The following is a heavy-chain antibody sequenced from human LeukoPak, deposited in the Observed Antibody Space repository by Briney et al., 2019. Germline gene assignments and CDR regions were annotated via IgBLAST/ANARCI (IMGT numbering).Heavy chain of an antibody. CDR1: GYTFTGYY. D-gene: IGHD5-12*01. CDR3: ATPERGYSGYDFGS. J-gene: IGHJ4*02. CDR2: INPNGGGT. Sequence: ASVKVSCKASGYTFTGYYMYWVRQAPGQGLEWMGWINPNGGGTNYAQKFQGRVTMTRDTSISTAYMELSRLRSDDTAVYYCATPERGYSGYDFGSWGQGTLVTVSS. V-gene: IGHV1-2*02.